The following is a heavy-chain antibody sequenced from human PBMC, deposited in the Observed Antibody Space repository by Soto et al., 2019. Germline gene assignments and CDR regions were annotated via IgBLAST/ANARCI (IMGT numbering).Heavy chain of an antibody. D-gene: IGHD6-13*01. J-gene: IGHJ5*02. V-gene: IGHV3-23*01. CDR1: GFTFSSYA. CDR3: AKDPWGVAAAGPNWFDP. CDR2: ISGSGGST. Sequence: GGSLRLSCAASGFTFSSYAMSWFRQAPGKGLEWVSAISGSGGSTYYADSVKGRFTISRDNSKNTLYLQMNSLRAEDTAVYYCAKDPWGVAAAGPNWFDPWGQGTLVTVSS.